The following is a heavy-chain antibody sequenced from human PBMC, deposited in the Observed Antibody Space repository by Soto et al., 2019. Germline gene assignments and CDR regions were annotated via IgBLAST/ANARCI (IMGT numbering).Heavy chain of an antibody. J-gene: IGHJ6*02. V-gene: IGHV3-23*01. D-gene: IGHD6-19*01. CDR3: AKGDVHGTAVAYYYYGMDV. CDR1: GFTFSSYA. CDR2: ISGSGGST. Sequence: PGGSLRLSCAASGFTFSSYAMSWVRQAPGKGLEWVSAISGSGGSTYYADSVKGRFTISRDNSKNTLYLQMNSLRAEDTAVYYCAKGDVHGTAVAYYYYGMDVWGQGTTVTVSS.